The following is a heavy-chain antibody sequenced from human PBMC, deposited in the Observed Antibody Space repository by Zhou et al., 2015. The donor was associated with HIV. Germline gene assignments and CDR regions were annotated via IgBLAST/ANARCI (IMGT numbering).Heavy chain of an antibody. CDR3: ARVGDDYGDFARDSGVFDP. J-gene: IGHJ5*02. CDR1: GGTFSSYA. D-gene: IGHD4-17*01. V-gene: IGHV1-69*01. CDR2: IIPIFGTA. Sequence: QVQLVQSGAEVKKPGSSVKVSCKASGGTFSSYAISWVRQAPGQGLEWMGGIIPIFGTANYAQKFQGRVTITADESTSTAYMELSSLRSEDTAVYYCARVGDDYGDFARDSGVFDPVGPGNPGHRLL.